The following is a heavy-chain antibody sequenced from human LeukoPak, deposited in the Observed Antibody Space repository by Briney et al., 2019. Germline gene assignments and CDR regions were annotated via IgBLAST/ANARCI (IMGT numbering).Heavy chain of an antibody. V-gene: IGHV1-2*02. J-gene: IGHJ5*02. D-gene: IGHD3-10*01. CDR2: INPNSGGT. CDR1: GYTFTGYY. CDR3: ARVGTGILPRSSWFDP. Sequence: ASVKVSCKASGYTFTGYYMHWVRQAPGQGLEWMGWINPNSGGTNYAQKFQGRVTTTRDTSISTAYMELSRLRSDDTAVYYCARVGTGILPRSSWFDPWGQGTLVTVSS.